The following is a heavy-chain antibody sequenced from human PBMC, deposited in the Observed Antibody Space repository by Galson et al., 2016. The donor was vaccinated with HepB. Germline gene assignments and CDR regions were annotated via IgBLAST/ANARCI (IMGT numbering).Heavy chain of an antibody. D-gene: IGHD6-13*01. J-gene: IGHJ4*02. CDR3: ARRGQQMGLSFDY. V-gene: IGHV3-48*02. CDR2: ISTSSGTK. Sequence: SLRLSCAASGFTFSDYGMNWVRQAPGKGLEWVSYISTSSGTKYYADSVKGRFTVSRDNARNSLSLQMDSLRDEDTAVYYCARRGQQMGLSFDYWGQGTLVTVSS. CDR1: GFTFSDYG.